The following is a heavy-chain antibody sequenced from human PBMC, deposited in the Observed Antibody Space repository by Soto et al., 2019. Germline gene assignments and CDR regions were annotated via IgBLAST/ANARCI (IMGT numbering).Heavy chain of an antibody. Sequence: GGSLKLACEACGLTLRIYAMTWFRKAPGKGLEWVSLISANDVGTYYAESVKTRFTISTDQSRNTVYLQMDSLRADDTAIYYCAKAKNDYNWDNRPPFDYWGQGTLVTVSS. J-gene: IGHJ4*02. CDR1: GLTLRIYA. CDR3: AKAKNDYNWDNRPPFDY. CDR2: ISANDVGT. V-gene: IGHV3-23*01. D-gene: IGHD1-20*01.